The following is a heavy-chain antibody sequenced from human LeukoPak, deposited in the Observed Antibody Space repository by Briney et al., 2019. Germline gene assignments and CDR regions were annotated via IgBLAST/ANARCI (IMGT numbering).Heavy chain of an antibody. CDR1: GGSISSYY. Sequence: SETLSLTCTVSGGSISSYYWSWIRQPPGKGLEWIGYIYYSGSTNYNPSLKSRVTISVDTSKNQFSLKLSSVTAADTAVYCCARGKDPWGYSYGRFDLWGRGTLVTVSS. V-gene: IGHV4-59*01. J-gene: IGHJ2*01. CDR2: IYYSGST. D-gene: IGHD5-18*01. CDR3: ARGKDPWGYSYGRFDL.